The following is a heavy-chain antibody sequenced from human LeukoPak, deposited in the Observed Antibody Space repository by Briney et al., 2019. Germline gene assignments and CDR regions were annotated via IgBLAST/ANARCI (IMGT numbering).Heavy chain of an antibody. V-gene: IGHV3-30*18. CDR2: ISYAGRGI. CDR1: GFTFSSYA. J-gene: IGHJ4*02. Sequence: PGGSLRLSCAASGFTFSSYAMSWVRQAPGKGLEWVAVISYAGRGIYYADSVKGRFTISRNNSNDTLYLQMSSLRPDDTAIYYCVKRRVRDIVVVVAADFDFWGQGTLVTVSS. D-gene: IGHD2-15*01. CDR3: VKRRVRDIVVVVAADFDF.